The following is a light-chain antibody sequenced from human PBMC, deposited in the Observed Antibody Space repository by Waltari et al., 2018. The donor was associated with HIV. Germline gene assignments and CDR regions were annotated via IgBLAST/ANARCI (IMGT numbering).Light chain of an antibody. Sequence: SYELTQPPSVSVSPGQTARITCSGDALPKRFDYWYQQRSGRAPVLVIYEDSTRPSGIPERFSATNSGTVATLTISGAQVDDEADYYCYSIDGSGHYRVFGGGTKLTVL. CDR1: ALPKRF. CDR2: EDS. J-gene: IGLJ2*01. CDR3: YSIDGSGHYRV. V-gene: IGLV3-10*01.